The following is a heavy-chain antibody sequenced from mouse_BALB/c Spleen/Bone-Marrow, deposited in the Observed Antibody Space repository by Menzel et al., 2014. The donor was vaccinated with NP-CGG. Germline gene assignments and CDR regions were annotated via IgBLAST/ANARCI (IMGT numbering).Heavy chain of an antibody. Sequence: QQSGAELVKPGASVKLSCKASGYTFTSYYMYWVKQRPGQGLEWIGGINPNNGNTNFSETFKSKATLTVDKSSSTAYMQLSSLTSEDSAVYYCTRRDYWGQGTTLTVSS. V-gene: IGHV1S81*02. CDR3: TRRDY. CDR1: GYTFTSYY. J-gene: IGHJ2*01. CDR2: INPNNGNT.